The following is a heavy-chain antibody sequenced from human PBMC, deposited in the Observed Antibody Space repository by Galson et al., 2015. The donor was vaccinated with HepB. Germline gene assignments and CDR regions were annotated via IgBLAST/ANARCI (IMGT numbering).Heavy chain of an antibody. J-gene: IGHJ5*02. CDR1: GYSFTSYW. CDR3: ARRAHYESWGGYYDNWFDP. D-gene: IGHD3-3*01. CDR2: IDPSDSYT. Sequence: QSGAEVKKPGESLRISCKGSGYSFTSYWISWVRQMPGKGLEWMGRIDPSDSYTSYSPSFQGQVTISADKSISTAYLQWSSLKASDTAMYYCARRAHYESWGGYYDNWFDPWGEGTLVTVSS. V-gene: IGHV5-10-1*01.